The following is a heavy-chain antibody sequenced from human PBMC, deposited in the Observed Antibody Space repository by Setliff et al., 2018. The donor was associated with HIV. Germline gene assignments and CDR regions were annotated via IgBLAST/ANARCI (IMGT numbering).Heavy chain of an antibody. J-gene: IGHJ3*02. V-gene: IGHV5-10-1*01. CDR3: VRPRLLDYDSSGYYLDAFDI. CDR2: IDPSDSYT. Sequence: GESLKISCEGSGYSFTSYWISWVRQMPGKGLEWMGRIDPSDSYTNYSPSFQGHVTISADKSISTAYLQCSSLKASDTAMYYCVRPRLLDYDSSGYYLDAFDIWGQGTMVTVSS. CDR1: GYSFTSYW. D-gene: IGHD3-22*01.